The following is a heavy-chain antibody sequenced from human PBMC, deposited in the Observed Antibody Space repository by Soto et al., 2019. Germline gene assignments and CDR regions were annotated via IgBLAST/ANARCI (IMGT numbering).Heavy chain of an antibody. Sequence: SGPTLVNPTQTLMLTCTFSGFSLSTSGVGVGWIRQPPGKALEWLALIYWDDDKRYSPSLKSRLTITKDTSKNQVVLTMTNMDPVDTATYYCAQVDRSFWSVPGFGYWGQGTLVTVSS. CDR2: IYWDDDK. J-gene: IGHJ4*02. CDR3: AQVDRSFWSVPGFGY. CDR1: GFSLSTSGVG. D-gene: IGHD3-3*01. V-gene: IGHV2-5*02.